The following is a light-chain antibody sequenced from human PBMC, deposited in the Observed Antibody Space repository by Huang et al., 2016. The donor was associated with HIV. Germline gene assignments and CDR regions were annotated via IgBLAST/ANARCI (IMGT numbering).Light chain of an antibody. Sequence: IQMTQSPSSRSASFGDRVTITCRASQGITEDLAWYRQKPGKAPQRLVFGASTLRCGVPSSFSGSGSGPDFPLTISSLQPEEYDTFYFLQDLNYPRTFGQGTKVEI. CDR1: QGITED. CDR2: GAS. J-gene: IGKJ1*01. CDR3: LQDLNYPRT. V-gene: IGKV1-6*01.